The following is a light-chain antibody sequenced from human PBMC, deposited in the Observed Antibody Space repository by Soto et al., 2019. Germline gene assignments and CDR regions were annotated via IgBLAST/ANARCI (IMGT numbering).Light chain of an antibody. V-gene: IGKV3-20*01. CDR2: GTS. Sequence: EIVLTQSPGTLSVSAGERATLSCRASQTISSNNLAWYQQKPGQAPSLLIYGTSSRATGIPDRFSGSGSGTDFTLTSSRLEPEDSARYYCQQYGSWTFSQGTKVEI. CDR3: QQYGSWT. J-gene: IGKJ1*01. CDR1: QTISSNN.